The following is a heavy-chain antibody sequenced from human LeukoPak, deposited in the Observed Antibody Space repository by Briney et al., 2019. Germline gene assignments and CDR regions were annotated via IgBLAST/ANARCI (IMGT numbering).Heavy chain of an antibody. Sequence: ASVKVSCKASEYTFTSYDINWVRQATGQGLEWMGWMNPMLGIQNYAQKFQGRVTITADKSTSTAYMELSSLRSEDTAVYYCASERGATQYFDYWGQGTLVTVSS. D-gene: IGHD3-10*01. CDR2: MNPMLGIQ. J-gene: IGHJ4*02. CDR3: ASERGATQYFDY. CDR1: EYTFTSYD. V-gene: IGHV1-69*10.